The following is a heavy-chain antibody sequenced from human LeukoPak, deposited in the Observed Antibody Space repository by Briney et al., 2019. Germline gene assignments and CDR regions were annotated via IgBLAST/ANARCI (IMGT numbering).Heavy chain of an antibody. CDR3: ARLYNWNPYIDY. V-gene: IGHV4-34*01. CDR2: INHSGST. Sequence: PSETLSLTCAVYGGSFSGYYWSWIRRPPGKGLEWIGEINHSGSTNHNPSLKSRVTISVDTSKNQFSLKLSSVTAADTAVYYCARLYNWNPYIDYWGQGTLVTVSS. J-gene: IGHJ4*02. CDR1: GGSFSGYY. D-gene: IGHD1-20*01.